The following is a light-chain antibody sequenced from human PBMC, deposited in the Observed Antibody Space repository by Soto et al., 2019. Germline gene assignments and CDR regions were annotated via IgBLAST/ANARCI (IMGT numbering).Light chain of an antibody. V-gene: IGLV1-40*01. CDR2: GNN. CDR3: HSYDSRLSGSV. J-gene: IGLJ2*01. CDR1: NSNIGGGYD. Sequence: QSVLTQPPSVSGAPGQRVTISCTGNNSNIGGGYDVHWYQQLPGTAPKLLIYGNNNRPSGVPDRFSGSKSYASASLAITGLQSGDEADYYCHSYDSRLSGSVFGGGTKLTVL.